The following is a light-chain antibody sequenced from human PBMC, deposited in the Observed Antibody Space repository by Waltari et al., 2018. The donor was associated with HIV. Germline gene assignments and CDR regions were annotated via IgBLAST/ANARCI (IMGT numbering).Light chain of an antibody. CDR2: QDN. CDR1: SGSFASNY. Sequence: NFMLTQPHSVSESPGKTVTISCTRSSGSFASNYVQWYQQRPGSSPTTVFYQDNQRPAGVPNRVSGSIDSSSRSASLTTSRLTTDDKADYYGQSYDSNNHVLFGGGTKLTVL. CDR3: QSYDSNNHVL. V-gene: IGLV6-57*01. J-gene: IGLJ2*01.